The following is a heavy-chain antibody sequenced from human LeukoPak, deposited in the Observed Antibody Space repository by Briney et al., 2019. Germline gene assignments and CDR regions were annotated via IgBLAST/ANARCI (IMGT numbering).Heavy chain of an antibody. J-gene: IGHJ3*02. Sequence: ASVKVPCKASGYTFTSYGISWVRQAPGQGLEWMGWISAYNGNTNYAQKLQGRVTMTTDTSTSTAYMELRSLRSDDTAVYFCARGMYYYDRSAYSRVEAFDIWGQGTMVTVSS. D-gene: IGHD3-22*01. CDR3: ARGMYYYDRSAYSRVEAFDI. V-gene: IGHV1-18*01. CDR1: GYTFTSYG. CDR2: ISAYNGNT.